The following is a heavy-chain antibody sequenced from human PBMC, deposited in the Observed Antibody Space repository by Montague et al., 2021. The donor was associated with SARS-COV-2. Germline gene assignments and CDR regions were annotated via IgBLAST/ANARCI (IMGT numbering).Heavy chain of an antibody. CDR3: ARHIEKEGTYYYYYGMDV. Sequence: SETLSLTCTVSGDSISSYYWSWIRQPPGKGLEWIGYLYNSGSTKYNPSLKSRVTISADTSKNQFSLKLSSVTAADTAVYYCARHIEKEGTYYYYYGMDVWGQGTTVTGSS. CDR2: LYNSGST. CDR1: GDSISSYY. J-gene: IGHJ6*02. D-gene: IGHD2-15*01. V-gene: IGHV4-59*08.